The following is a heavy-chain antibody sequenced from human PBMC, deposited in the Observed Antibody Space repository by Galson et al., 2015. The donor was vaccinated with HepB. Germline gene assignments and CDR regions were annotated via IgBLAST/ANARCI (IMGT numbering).Heavy chain of an antibody. CDR1: GFTFSSYS. CDR2: ISSSSSYI. CDR3: ARVVNRGYSGYVSFDY. D-gene: IGHD5-12*01. V-gene: IGHV3-21*01. Sequence: SLRLSCAASGFTFSSYSMNWVRQAPGKGLEWVSSISSSSSYIYHADSVKGRFTISRDNAKNSLYLQMNSLRAEDTAVYYCARVVNRGYSGYVSFDYWGQGTLVTVSS. J-gene: IGHJ4*02.